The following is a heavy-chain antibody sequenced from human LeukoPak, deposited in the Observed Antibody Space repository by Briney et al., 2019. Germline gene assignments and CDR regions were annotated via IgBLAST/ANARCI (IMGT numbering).Heavy chain of an antibody. CDR3: ARGSDIVATIWFDP. D-gene: IGHD5-12*01. CDR2: IYYSGST. Sequence: PSETLSLTCTVSGGSVSSGSYYWSWIRQPPGKGLEWIGYIYYSGSTYYNPSLKSRVTISGDTSKNQFSLKLSSVTAADTAVYYCARGSDIVATIWFDPWGQGILVTVSS. V-gene: IGHV4-61*01. J-gene: IGHJ5*02. CDR1: GGSVSSGSYY.